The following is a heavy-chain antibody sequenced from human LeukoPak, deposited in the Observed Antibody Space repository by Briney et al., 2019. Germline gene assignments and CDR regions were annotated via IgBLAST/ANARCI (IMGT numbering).Heavy chain of an antibody. CDR2: IGAYNGNT. D-gene: IGHD6-19*01. CDR3: ARSTDSSGWERGAFDI. Sequence: ASVKVSCKASGYTFTSYGISWVRQAPGQGLEWMGWIGAYNGNTNYAQKLQGRVTMTTDTSTSTAYMELRSLRSDDTAVYYCARSTDSSGWERGAFDIWGQGTMVTVSS. J-gene: IGHJ3*02. CDR1: GYTFTSYG. V-gene: IGHV1-18*01.